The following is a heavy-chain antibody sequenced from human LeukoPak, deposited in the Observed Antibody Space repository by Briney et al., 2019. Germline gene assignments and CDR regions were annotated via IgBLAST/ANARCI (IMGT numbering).Heavy chain of an antibody. D-gene: IGHD3-22*01. CDR2: IYYSVNT. J-gene: IGHJ4*02. CDR3: ARHGLYDRSGYYTFDY. V-gene: IGHV4-59*08. CDR1: GGSIISHY. Sequence: PPETLSLTCNVSGGSIISHYWSWIRQPPGKGLEWIGYIYYSVNTNYNPPLKSRVTISIDTSKNQFSLKLSSVTAADTAVYYCARHGLYDRSGYYTFDYWGQGTLVTASS.